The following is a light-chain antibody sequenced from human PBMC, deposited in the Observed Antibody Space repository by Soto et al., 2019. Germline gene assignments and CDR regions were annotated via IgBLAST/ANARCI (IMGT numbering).Light chain of an antibody. CDR2: GAS. J-gene: IGKJ2*01. Sequence: EIVMTQSPATLSVSPGERATLSCRASQSVSSNLAWYQQKPGQAPRLLIYGASTRATGIPARFSGGGSGTDFILTISSRQSEDFAVYYCQQYNNWPPVTFGQGTKLEIK. CDR3: QQYNNWPPVT. V-gene: IGKV3-15*01. CDR1: QSVSSN.